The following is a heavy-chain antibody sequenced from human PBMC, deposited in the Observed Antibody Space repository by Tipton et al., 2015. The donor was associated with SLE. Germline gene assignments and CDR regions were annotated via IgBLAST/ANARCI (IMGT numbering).Heavy chain of an antibody. J-gene: IGHJ4*02. Sequence: TLSLTCAVYGGSFSGYYWSWIRQPPGKGLEWIGYIYYSGSTNYNPSLKSRVTISVDTSKNQFSLKLSSVTAADTAVYYCARAALSIAVAGYFDYWGQGTLVTVSS. CDR2: IYYSGST. D-gene: IGHD6-19*01. CDR3: ARAALSIAVAGYFDY. V-gene: IGHV4-59*12. CDR1: GGSFSGYY.